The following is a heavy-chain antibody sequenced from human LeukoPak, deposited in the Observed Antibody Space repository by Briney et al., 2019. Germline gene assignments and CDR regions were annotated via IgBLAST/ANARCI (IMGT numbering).Heavy chain of an antibody. CDR2: ISGSGGST. CDR1: GFTFSSNA. CDR3: AKGLRDIDY. J-gene: IGHJ4*02. V-gene: IGHV3-23*01. Sequence: GGSLRLSCAASGFTFSSNAMSWVRQAPGKGLEWVSGISGSGGSTYYADSVKGRFTISRDNSKNTPYLQMNSLRVEDTAVYYCAKGLRDIDYWGQGTLVTVSS. D-gene: IGHD5-12*01.